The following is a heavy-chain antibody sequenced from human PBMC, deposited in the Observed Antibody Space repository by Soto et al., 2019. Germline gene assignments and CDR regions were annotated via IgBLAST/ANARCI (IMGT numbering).Heavy chain of an antibody. CDR2: ISSNGGST. V-gene: IGHV3-64*01. CDR3: ARAFPMLEFDY. D-gene: IGHD3-10*02. CDR1: AFSFSSYA. Sequence: EVQLVESGGGLVQPGGSLRLSCAASAFSFSSYAMHWVRQAPAKGLEYVSAISSNGGSTYYANSVKGRFTISRDNSKNTLYLQMGSLRAEVMAVYYCARAFPMLEFDYWGQGTLVTVSS. J-gene: IGHJ4*02.